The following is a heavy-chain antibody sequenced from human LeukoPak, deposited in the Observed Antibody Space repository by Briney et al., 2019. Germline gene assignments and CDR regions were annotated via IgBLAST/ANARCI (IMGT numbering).Heavy chain of an antibody. Sequence: SVKVSCKASGGTFSSYAISWVRQAPGQGLEWMGGIIPIFGTANYAQKFQGRVTITADKSTSTAYMELSSLRSEDTAVYYCALAFGELSLVKYWGQGTLVTVSS. V-gene: IGHV1-69*06. CDR2: IIPIFGTA. J-gene: IGHJ4*02. CDR1: GGTFSSYA. CDR3: ALAFGELSLVKY. D-gene: IGHD3-10*01.